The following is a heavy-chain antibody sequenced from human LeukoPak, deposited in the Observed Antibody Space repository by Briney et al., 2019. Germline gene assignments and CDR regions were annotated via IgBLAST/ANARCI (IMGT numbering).Heavy chain of an antibody. CDR2: IYTSGST. CDR1: GGSISSYY. V-gene: IGHV4-4*07. D-gene: IGHD3-22*01. J-gene: IGHJ6*02. CDR3: ARVLYCYDSSGYYPGYYYGMDV. Sequence: PSETLSLTCTVSGGSISSYYWSWIRQPAGKGLEWIGRIYTSGSTNYNPSLKSRVTISVDTSKNQFSLKLSSVTAADTAVYHCARVLYCYDSSGYYPGYYYGMDVWGQGTTVTVSS.